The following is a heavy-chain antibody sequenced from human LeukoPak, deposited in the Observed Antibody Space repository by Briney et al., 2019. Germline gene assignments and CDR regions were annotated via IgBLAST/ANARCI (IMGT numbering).Heavy chain of an antibody. D-gene: IGHD4-23*01. J-gene: IGHJ4*02. V-gene: IGHV4-59*08. Sequence: KPSETLSLPCAVYGGSFSGYYWSWIRQPPGKGLEWIGYIYYSGSTNYNPSLKSRVTISVDTSKNQFSLKLSSVTAADTAVYYCATTTTVVTPGPDYWGQGTLVTVSS. CDR3: ATTTTVVTPGPDY. CDR2: IYYSGST. CDR1: GGSFSGYY.